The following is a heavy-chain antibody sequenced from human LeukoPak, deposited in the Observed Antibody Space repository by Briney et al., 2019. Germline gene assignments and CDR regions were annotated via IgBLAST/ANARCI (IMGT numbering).Heavy chain of an antibody. D-gene: IGHD5-12*01. CDR1: GYTLTELS. V-gene: IGHV1-24*01. CDR3: ATILGDIDSNWFDP. Sequence: GASVKVSCKVSGYTLTELSMHWVRQAPGKGLEWMGGFDPEDGETIYAQKFQGRVTMTEDTSTDTAYMELSSLRSEDTDVYYCATILGDIDSNWFDPWGQGTLVTVSS. J-gene: IGHJ5*02. CDR2: FDPEDGET.